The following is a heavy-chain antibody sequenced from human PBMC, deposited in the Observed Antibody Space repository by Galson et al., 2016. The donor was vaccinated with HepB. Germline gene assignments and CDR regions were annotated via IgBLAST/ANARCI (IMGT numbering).Heavy chain of an antibody. CDR2: TYYRSKWYN. CDR1: GDSVSSNSAA. Sequence: CAISGDSVSSNSAAWNWIRQSPSRGLGWLGRTYYRSKWYNDYAVSVKSRITINPDTSKNQLSLQLNSVTPEGTAVYFCARGTTAYFDYWGQGTLVTVSS. J-gene: IGHJ4*02. CDR3: ARGTTAYFDY. V-gene: IGHV6-1*01. D-gene: IGHD1-1*01.